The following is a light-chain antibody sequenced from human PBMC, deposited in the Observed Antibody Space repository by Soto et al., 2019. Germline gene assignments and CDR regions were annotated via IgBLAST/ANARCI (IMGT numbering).Light chain of an antibody. V-gene: IGKV3-15*01. CDR3: QQYSNWPPIT. Sequence: ETVMTQSPGTLSVSLGERATLSCRASQSVSIHLAWYQHKPVQAPRLLIYDTSTRATGIPARFSGSGSGTELTLTISSLQSEDFAVYYCQQYSNWPPITFGQGTRLEI. CDR2: DTS. CDR1: QSVSIH. J-gene: IGKJ5*01.